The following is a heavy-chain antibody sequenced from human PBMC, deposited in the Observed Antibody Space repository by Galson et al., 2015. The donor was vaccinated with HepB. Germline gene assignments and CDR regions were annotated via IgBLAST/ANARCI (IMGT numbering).Heavy chain of an antibody. CDR3: ERDSFSYGMDV. V-gene: IGHV3-23*01. CDR1: GFTFSSYA. J-gene: IGHJ6*02. Sequence: SLRLSCAASGFTFSSYAMSWVRQAPGKGLEGVSAISGSGGSTYYADSVKGRFTIYRDKYKNTVYLQMNILRAEDTAVYYCERDSFSYGMDVWGQGTTVTVSS. D-gene: IGHD2-15*01. CDR2: ISGSGGST.